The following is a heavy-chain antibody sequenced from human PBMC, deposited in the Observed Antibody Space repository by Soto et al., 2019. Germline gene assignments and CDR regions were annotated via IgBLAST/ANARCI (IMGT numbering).Heavy chain of an antibody. CDR3: ARGDILTGPSHPFDY. V-gene: IGHV1-2*02. CDR1: GYTFTDYY. D-gene: IGHD3-9*01. Sequence: QVQLLQSGAEVKKPGASVRVSCKAYGYTFTDYYMHWVRQAPGQGLEWMGWINPNSGDKRYAQKFRVRVTMTRDTSINTAYMEMSSLRSDDTAVYYCARGDILTGPSHPFDYRGQGTLVTVSS. CDR2: INPNSGDK. J-gene: IGHJ4*02.